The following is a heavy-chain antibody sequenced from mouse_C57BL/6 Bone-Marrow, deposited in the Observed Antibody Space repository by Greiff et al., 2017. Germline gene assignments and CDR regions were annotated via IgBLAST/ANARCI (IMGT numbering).Heavy chain of an antibody. CDR2: ISSGGSYT. CDR1: GFTFSSYG. D-gene: IGHD1-1*01. V-gene: IGHV5-6*01. CDR3: ARPGLLRNYWYFDV. Sequence: EVKVVESGGDLVKPGGSLKLSCAASGFTFSSYGMSWVRQTPDKRLEWVATISSGGSYTYYPDSVKGRFTISRDNAKNTLYLQMSSLKSEDTAMYYCARPGLLRNYWYFDVWGTGTTVTVSS. J-gene: IGHJ1*03.